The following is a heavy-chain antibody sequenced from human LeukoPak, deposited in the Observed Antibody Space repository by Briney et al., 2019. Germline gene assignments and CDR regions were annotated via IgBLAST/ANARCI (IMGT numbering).Heavy chain of an antibody. J-gene: IGHJ4*02. CDR2: ISGSGGST. V-gene: IGHV3-23*01. CDR3: AKASEDY. CDR1: GFTFSSNV. Sequence: GGSLRLSCAASGFTFSSNVMSWVRQAPGKGLAWVSSISGSGGSTYHADSVKGRFTISRDNSKNTLYLQMNSLRAEDAAVYYCAKASEDYWGQGTLVTVSS.